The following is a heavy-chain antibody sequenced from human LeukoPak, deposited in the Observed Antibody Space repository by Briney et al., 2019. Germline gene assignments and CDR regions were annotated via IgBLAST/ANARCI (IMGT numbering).Heavy chain of an antibody. CDR2: ISDIGSI. D-gene: IGHD2/OR15-2a*01. CDR3: AGHHPRNTVDF. J-gene: IGHJ4*02. Sequence: SETLSLTCTVSGGSISSYYWSWIRQPPGKGLEWIAYISDIGSINYNPSLKSRVTISLDTSKNQFSLKLSPVTAADTAVYYCAGHHPRNTVDFWGQGTLVTVSS. CDR1: GGSISSYY. V-gene: IGHV4-59*08.